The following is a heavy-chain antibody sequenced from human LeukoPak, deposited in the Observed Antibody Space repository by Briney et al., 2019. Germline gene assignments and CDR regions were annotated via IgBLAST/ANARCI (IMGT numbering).Heavy chain of an antibody. V-gene: IGHV3-33*01. J-gene: IGHJ4*02. Sequence: GGSLRLSCVASGFTFSNYGMHWVRQAPGKGLEWVAGIWYGGSNKYYADSVKGRFIISRDNSKNTLYLQMNSLGAEDTAVYYCARDRHDSSGYPDYWGQGTLVTVSS. CDR2: IWYGGSNK. D-gene: IGHD3-22*01. CDR1: GFTFSNYG. CDR3: ARDRHDSSGYPDY.